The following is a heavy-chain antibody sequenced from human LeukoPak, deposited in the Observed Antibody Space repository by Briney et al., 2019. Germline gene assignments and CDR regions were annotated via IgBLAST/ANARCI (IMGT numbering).Heavy chain of an antibody. CDR1: GFTFSSYW. J-gene: IGHJ4*02. CDR2: ISSSGSTI. Sequence: GGSLRLSCAASGFTFSSYWMSWVRQAPGKGLEWVSYISSSGSTIYYADSVKGRFTISRDNAKNSLYLQMNSLRAEDTAVYYCAREPFLDCSSTSCYGGGFDYWGQGTLVTVSS. D-gene: IGHD2-2*01. V-gene: IGHV3-48*04. CDR3: AREPFLDCSSTSCYGGGFDY.